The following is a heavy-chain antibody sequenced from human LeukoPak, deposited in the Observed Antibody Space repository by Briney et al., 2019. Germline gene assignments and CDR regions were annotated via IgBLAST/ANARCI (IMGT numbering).Heavy chain of an antibody. J-gene: IGHJ3*01. D-gene: IGHD2-21*02. V-gene: IGHV3-21*01. CDR2: ISSSSSYI. CDR1: GFTFSSYS. Sequence: PGGSLRLSCAASGFTFSSYSMNWVRQAPGKGLEWVSSISSSSSYIYYADSVKGRFTISSDNAKNSLYLQMNSLRAEDTAVYYCARLLLAYCGGDCYPIPWGQGTMVTVSS. CDR3: ARLLLAYCGGDCYPIP.